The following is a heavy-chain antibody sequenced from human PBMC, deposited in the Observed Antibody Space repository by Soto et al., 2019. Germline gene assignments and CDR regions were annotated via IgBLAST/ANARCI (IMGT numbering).Heavy chain of an antibody. CDR3: AKKYCSSTSCYNNWFEA. Sequence: PVGSLRLSCASSVFTFSSYAMSCVRQSPGKWLEWVSAISGSGGSTYYADSVKGRFTISRDNSKNTLYLQMNSLRAEDTAVYYCAKKYCSSTSCYNNWFEAWGEGTLVIVSS. V-gene: IGHV3-23*01. CDR2: ISGSGGST. J-gene: IGHJ5*02. D-gene: IGHD2-2*02. CDR1: VFTFSSYA.